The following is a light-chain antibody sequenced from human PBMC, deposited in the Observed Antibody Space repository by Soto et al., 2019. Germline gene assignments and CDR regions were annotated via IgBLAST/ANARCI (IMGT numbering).Light chain of an antibody. V-gene: IGKV3-15*01. CDR3: KKDSSWHIN. CDR1: QDIRSS. Sequence: PGESVTLSCRASQDIRSSLAWYQQKPGQAPRLLIYGASIRATGVKATFSGSGSGTEFTLSIRSMQSEHLAAYYCKKDSSWHINFGGGHTVDLK. CDR2: GAS. J-gene: IGKJ4*01.